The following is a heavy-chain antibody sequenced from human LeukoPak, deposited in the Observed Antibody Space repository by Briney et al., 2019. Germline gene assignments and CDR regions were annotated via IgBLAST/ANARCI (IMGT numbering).Heavy chain of an antibody. CDR3: ARETWGAAAGTSWFDP. J-gene: IGHJ5*02. V-gene: IGHV3-30*02. Sequence: GGSLRLSCAASGFTFSSYGMHWVRQAPGEGLEWVAFIRYDGSNKYYADSVKGRFTISRDNSKNTLYLQMNSLRAEDTAVYYCARETWGAAAGTSWFDPWGQGTLVTVSS. CDR1: GFTFSSYG. CDR2: IRYDGSNK. D-gene: IGHD6-13*01.